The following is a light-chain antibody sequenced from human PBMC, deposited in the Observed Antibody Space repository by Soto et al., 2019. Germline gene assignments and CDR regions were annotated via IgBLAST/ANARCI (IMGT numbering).Light chain of an antibody. V-gene: IGLV2-14*03. CDR1: SSDIGGYNY. J-gene: IGLJ2*01. CDR2: DVT. CDR3: TSYTATSTLEV. Sequence: QSALTQPASVSGSPGQSITISCTGTSSDIGGYNYVSWYQQHPGKAPKLIIFDVTYRPSGVSNRFSGSKSGNTASLTISGLQVEDEADYYCTSYTATSTLEVFGGGTQLTVL.